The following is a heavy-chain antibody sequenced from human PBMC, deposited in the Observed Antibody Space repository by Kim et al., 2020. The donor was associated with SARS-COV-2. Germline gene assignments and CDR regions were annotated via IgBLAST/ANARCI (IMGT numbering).Heavy chain of an antibody. CDR1: GFTFDDYA. CDR3: AKDILGGFHRHEVLRYFDWTHTPYYYYYGMDV. Sequence: GGSLRLSCAASGFTFDDYAMHWVRQAPGKGLEWVSGISWNSGSIGYADSVKGRFTISRDNAKNSLYLQMNSLRAEDTALYYWAKDILGGFHRHEVLRYFDWTHTPYYYYYGMDVWGQGTTVTVSS. V-gene: IGHV3-9*01. J-gene: IGHJ6*02. D-gene: IGHD3-9*01. CDR2: ISWNSGSI.